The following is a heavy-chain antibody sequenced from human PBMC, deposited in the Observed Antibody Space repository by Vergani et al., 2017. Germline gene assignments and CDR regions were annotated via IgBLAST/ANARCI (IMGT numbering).Heavy chain of an antibody. J-gene: IGHJ5*02. CDR3: ARDAMVRGVGSFPFFDP. D-gene: IGHD3-10*01. V-gene: IGHV3-11*05. Sequence: QVQLVESGGGLVKPGGSLRLSCAASGFTFSDYYMSWIRQAPGKGLEWVSYISSSSSYTNYADSVKGRFTISRDNAKNSLYLQMNSLRAEDTAVYYCARDAMVRGVGSFPFFDPWGQGTLVTVSS. CDR2: ISSSSSYT. CDR1: GFTFSDYY.